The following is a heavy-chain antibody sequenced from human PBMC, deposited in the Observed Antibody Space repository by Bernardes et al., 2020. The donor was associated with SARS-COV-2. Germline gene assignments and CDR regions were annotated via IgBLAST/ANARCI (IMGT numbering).Heavy chain of an antibody. V-gene: IGHV3-21*01. CDR2: IDRSGHHR. CDR1: GFPFSSYA. CDR3: ARDPLGAVAVFPDNRYSQSTPAPSLGAGGSSPSSNYY. J-gene: IGHJ6*01. Sequence: GGSLRLSCAVSGFPFSSYAMNWVRQVPGRGLEWVSFIDRSGHHRNYADSVKGRFTVSRDNADNSLYLQMNSLRVEDTAVYYCARDPLGAVAVFPDNRYSQSTPAPSLGAGGSSPSSNYY. D-gene: IGHD2-2*01.